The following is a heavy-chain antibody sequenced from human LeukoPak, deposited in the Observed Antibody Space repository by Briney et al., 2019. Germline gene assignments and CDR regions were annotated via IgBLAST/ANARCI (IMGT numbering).Heavy chain of an antibody. CDR3: TTDPTGDSIYYYYYMDV. D-gene: IGHD7-27*01. J-gene: IGHJ6*03. V-gene: IGHV3-15*01. CDR1: GFTFSNAW. Sequence: TGGSLRLSCAASGFTFSNAWMSWVRQAPGKGLEWVGRIKSKTDGGTTDYAAPVKGRFTISRDDSKNTLYLQMNSLKTEDTAVYYCTTDPTGDSIYYYYYMDVWGKGTTVTVSS. CDR2: IKSKTDGGTT.